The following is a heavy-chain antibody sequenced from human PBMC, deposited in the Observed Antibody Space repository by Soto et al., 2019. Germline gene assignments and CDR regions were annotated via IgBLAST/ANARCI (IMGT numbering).Heavy chain of an antibody. D-gene: IGHD2-15*01. J-gene: IGHJ4*02. CDR3: AKDGGSGSASLADY. CDR1: EFSFSSHG. V-gene: IGHV3-30*18. Sequence: QVQLVESGGGVVQPGRSLRLSCAASEFSFSSHGMHWVRQAPGKGLEWVAVISYDGSSKYYVDSVKGRFTISRDNSKNTLFLQMNSLRAEDTAVYYCAKDGGSGSASLADYWRQGTLLTVSS. CDR2: ISYDGSSK.